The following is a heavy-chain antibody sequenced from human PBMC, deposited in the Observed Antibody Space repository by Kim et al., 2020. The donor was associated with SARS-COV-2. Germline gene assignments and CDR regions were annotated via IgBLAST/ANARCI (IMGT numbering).Heavy chain of an antibody. Sequence: SETLSLTCAVYGGSFSGYYWSWIRQPPGKGLEWIGEINHSGSTNYNPSLKSRVTISVDTSKNQFSLKLSSVTAADTAVYYCARAPYCSGGSGGDYWGQGT. CDR1: GGSFSGYY. J-gene: IGHJ4*02. CDR3: ARAPYCSGGSGGDY. V-gene: IGHV4-34*01. CDR2: INHSGST. D-gene: IGHD2-15*01.